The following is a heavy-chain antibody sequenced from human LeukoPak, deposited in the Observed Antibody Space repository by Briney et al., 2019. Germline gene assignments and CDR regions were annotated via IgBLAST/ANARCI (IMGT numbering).Heavy chain of an antibody. V-gene: IGHV4-61*02. CDR3: AGQWLAEYYFDY. CDR2: IYTSGST. J-gene: IGHJ4*02. Sequence: PSETLSLTCTVSGGSISSGSYYWSWIRQPAGKGLEWIGRIYTSGSTNYNPSLKSRVTMSVDTSKNQFSLKLSSVTAADTAVYYCAGQWLAEYYFDYWGQGTLVTVSS. D-gene: IGHD6-19*01. CDR1: GGSISSGSYY.